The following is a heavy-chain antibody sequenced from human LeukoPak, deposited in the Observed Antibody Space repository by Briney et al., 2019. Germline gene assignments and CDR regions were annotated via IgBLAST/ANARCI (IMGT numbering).Heavy chain of an antibody. CDR2: ISYDGSNK. CDR1: GVTFSNYW. V-gene: IGHV3-30-3*01. CDR3: ATPGGYYDSSGYYY. Sequence: PGGSLRLSCVASGVTFSNYWMNWVRQAPGKGLEWVAVISYDGSNKYYADSVKGRFTISRDNSKNTLYLQMNSLRAEDTAVYYCATPGGYYDSSGYYYWGQGTLVTVSS. J-gene: IGHJ4*02. D-gene: IGHD3-22*01.